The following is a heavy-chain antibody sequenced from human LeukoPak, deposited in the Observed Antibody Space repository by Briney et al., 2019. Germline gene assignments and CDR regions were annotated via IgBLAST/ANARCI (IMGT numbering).Heavy chain of an antibody. V-gene: IGHV3-7*05. CDR2: INQDGSQK. CDR3: ARWAY. CDR1: GFTFSNYW. Sequence: GGSLRLSCAASGFTFSNYWMYWVRQAPGKGLECVATINQDGSQKNYLGSVNSRFTISRDNAKNSLYLQMNSLRAEDTAMYYCARWAYWGQGTLVSVSS. J-gene: IGHJ4*02.